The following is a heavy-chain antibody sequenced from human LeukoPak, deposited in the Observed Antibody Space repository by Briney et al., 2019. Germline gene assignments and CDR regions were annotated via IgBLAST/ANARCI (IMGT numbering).Heavy chain of an antibody. CDR2: IGPTSTKN. Sequence: KAGGSLRLSCAASGFKFSDSYMSWIRQAPGKGLEWISYIGPTSTKNSYADSVKGRFTISRDNAKNSLYLQMNSLRAEVTAVYYCARVGPRDAFDIWGQGTMVTVSS. CDR3: ARVGPRDAFDI. D-gene: IGHD3-10*01. V-gene: IGHV3-11*04. CDR1: GFKFSDSY. J-gene: IGHJ3*02.